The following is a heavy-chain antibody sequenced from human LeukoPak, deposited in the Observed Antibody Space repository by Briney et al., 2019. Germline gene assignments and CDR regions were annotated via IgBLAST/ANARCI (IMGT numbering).Heavy chain of an antibody. J-gene: IGHJ4*02. V-gene: IGHV3-11*04. D-gene: IGHD6-13*01. CDR3: GSIGSSWYEDY. CDR1: GFTFSDYY. Sequence: GGSLRLSCAASGFTFSDYYMSWIRQAPGKGLEWVSYISSSGSTIYYADSVKGRFTISRDNAKNSLYLQMNSLRAEDTAVYYCGSIGSSWYEDYCGQGTLVTVSS. CDR2: ISSSGSTI.